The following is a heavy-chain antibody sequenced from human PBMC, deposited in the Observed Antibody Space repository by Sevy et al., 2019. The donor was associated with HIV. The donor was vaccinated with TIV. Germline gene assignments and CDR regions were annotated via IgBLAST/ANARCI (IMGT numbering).Heavy chain of an antibody. J-gene: IGHJ4*02. Sequence: GGSLRLSCAASGFTFSTYAMNWVRQAPGKGLEWVSSISNNGATTYYTDSVKDRFTISGDNSKNMVYLQMNSLRTEDTAVYYCANLEDYSFALDFWGQGTLVTVSS. CDR2: ISNNGATT. V-gene: IGHV3-23*01. CDR1: GFTFSTYA. CDR3: ANLEDYSFALDF. D-gene: IGHD2-15*01.